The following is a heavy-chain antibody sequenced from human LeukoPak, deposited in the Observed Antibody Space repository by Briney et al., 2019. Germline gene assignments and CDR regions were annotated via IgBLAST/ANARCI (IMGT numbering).Heavy chain of an antibody. V-gene: IGHV4-61*02. D-gene: IGHD6-19*01. J-gene: IGHJ4*02. CDR1: GGSISSGSYY. CDR3: ARHRGYSSGWYKEAYFDY. CDR2: IYRSGST. Sequence: SETLSLTCTVSGGSISSGSYYWSWIRQPAGKGLEWIGRIYRSGSTNYNPSLKSRVTVSVDTSKNQFSLKLSSVTAADTAVYYCARHRGYSSGWYKEAYFDYWGQGTLVTVSS.